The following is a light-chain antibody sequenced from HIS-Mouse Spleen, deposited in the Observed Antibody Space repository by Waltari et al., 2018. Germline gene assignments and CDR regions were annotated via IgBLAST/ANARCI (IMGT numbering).Light chain of an antibody. V-gene: IGLV2-8*01. CDR3: SSYAGSNNLGV. Sequence: QSALTQPPSASGSPGQSVTIPCTGTSSDVGGYNYVTWYQPPPGKAPQVMIYEVSKPPSGVPDRFSGSKSGNTASLTVSGLQAEDEADYYCSSYAGSNNLGVFGGGTKLTVL. CDR1: SSDVGGYNY. CDR2: EVS. J-gene: IGLJ2*01.